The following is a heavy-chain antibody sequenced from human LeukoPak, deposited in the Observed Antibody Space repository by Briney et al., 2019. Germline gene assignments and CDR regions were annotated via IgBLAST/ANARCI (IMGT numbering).Heavy chain of an antibody. V-gene: IGHV1-18*01. CDR1: GYTFTSYG. J-gene: IGHJ4*02. CDR2: ISAYNGNT. CDR3: ALTVEYYYDSSGYYLDR. Sequence: ASVKVSCKASGYTFTSYGISWVRQAPGQGLEWMGWISAYNGNTNYAQKLQGRVTMTTDTSTSTAYMELRSLRSDDTAVYYCALTVEYYYDSSGYYLDRWGQGTLVTVSS. D-gene: IGHD3-22*01.